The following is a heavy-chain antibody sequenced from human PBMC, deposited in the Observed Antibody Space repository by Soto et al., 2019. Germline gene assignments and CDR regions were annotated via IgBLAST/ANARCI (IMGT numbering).Heavy chain of an antibody. CDR3: ARRDYSHNWFDP. Sequence: QVRLVQSGAEVRKPGSSVKVSCKASGGTFSSDGITWLRQAPGQGLEWMGGIIPMFDSPHYSENFEGRIKISADESTSTVYMEVRSLESEDTAVYYCARRDYSHNWFDPWGQGTQVTVSS. D-gene: IGHD3-22*01. CDR1: GGTFSSDG. J-gene: IGHJ5*02. CDR2: IIPMFDSP. V-gene: IGHV1-69*01.